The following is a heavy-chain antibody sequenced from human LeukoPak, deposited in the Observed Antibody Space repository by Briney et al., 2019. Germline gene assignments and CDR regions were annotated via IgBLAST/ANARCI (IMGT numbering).Heavy chain of an antibody. Sequence: SETLSLTCTVSGGSISSGDYYWSWIRQPPGKGLEWIGYIYYSGSTYYNPSLKSRVTISVDTSKNQFSLKLSSVTAADTAVYYCARGDSSGDAFDIWGQGTMVTVSS. V-gene: IGHV4-30-4*01. J-gene: IGHJ3*02. CDR2: IYYSGST. CDR1: GGSISSGDYY. CDR3: ARGDSSGDAFDI. D-gene: IGHD3-22*01.